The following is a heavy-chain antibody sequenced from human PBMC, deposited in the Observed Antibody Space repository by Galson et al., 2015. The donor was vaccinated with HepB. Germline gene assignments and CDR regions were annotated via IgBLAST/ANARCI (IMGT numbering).Heavy chain of an antibody. CDR2: ISSNGGST. D-gene: IGHD3-10*01. Sequence: SLRLSCAASGFTFSNYAMHWVRQAPGKGLEYVSVISSNGGSTFYADSVKGRFTISRDNSKNTLYIQMSSLRAEDTAVYYCVKAGSHDAFDIWGQGTMVTVSS. CDR1: GFTFSNYA. J-gene: IGHJ3*02. V-gene: IGHV3-64*03. CDR3: VKAGSHDAFDI.